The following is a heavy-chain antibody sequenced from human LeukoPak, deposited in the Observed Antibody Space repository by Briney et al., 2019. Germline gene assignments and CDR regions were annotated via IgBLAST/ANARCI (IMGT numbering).Heavy chain of an antibody. D-gene: IGHD5-18*01. V-gene: IGHV3-74*01. CDR1: GFTFNIYW. J-gene: IGHJ4*02. CDR2: INSDGSST. CDR3: ARDLRYSSDY. Sequence: PGGSLRLSCAASGFTFNIYWMHWVRRAPGKGLVWVSHINSDGSSTTHADSVKGRFTISRDNAKNTVYLQMNSLRAEDTAVYYCARDLRYSSDYWGQGTLVTVSS.